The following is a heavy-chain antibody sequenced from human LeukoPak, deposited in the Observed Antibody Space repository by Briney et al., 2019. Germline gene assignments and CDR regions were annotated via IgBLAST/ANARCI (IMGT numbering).Heavy chain of an antibody. V-gene: IGHV3-30*02. Sequence: GGSLRLSCAASGFTFSRYWMYWVRQAPGKGLEWVAFIRFDGTSEFYADSVKARFTISRDNSQNTVSLQLNNLRIEDTALYYCAKTSLSDPSGHYYYMDVWGKGTTVTVSS. D-gene: IGHD3-3*01. J-gene: IGHJ6*03. CDR1: GFTFSRYW. CDR3: AKTSLSDPSGHYYYMDV. CDR2: IRFDGTSE.